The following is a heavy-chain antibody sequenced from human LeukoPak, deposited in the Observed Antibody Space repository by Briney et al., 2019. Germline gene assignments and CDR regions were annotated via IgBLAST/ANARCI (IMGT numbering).Heavy chain of an antibody. J-gene: IGHJ4*02. Sequence: SVKVSCKASGGTFSSYAISWVRQAPGQGLEWMGGIIPIFGTANYAQKFQGRVTITADKSTSTAYMELSSLRSDDTAVYYCARDDGNTGVDYWGQGTLVTVSS. CDR1: GGTFSSYA. CDR2: IIPIFGTA. D-gene: IGHD4-23*01. CDR3: ARDDGNTGVDY. V-gene: IGHV1-69*06.